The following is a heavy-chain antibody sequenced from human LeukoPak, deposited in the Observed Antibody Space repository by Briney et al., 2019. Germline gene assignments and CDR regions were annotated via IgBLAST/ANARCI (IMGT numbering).Heavy chain of an antibody. CDR2: ISYDGSNK. CDR1: GFTFSNYV. J-gene: IGHJ4*02. CDR3: AKANQRGTYFASGSIRSAVDY. V-gene: IGHV3-30*18. D-gene: IGHD3-10*01. Sequence: GGSLRLSCAGSGFTFSNYVMHWVRQAPGKGLEWVAFISYDGSNKYYADSVKGRFTISRDNSKNTLYLQMNSLRAEDTAVYYCAKANQRGTYFASGSIRSAVDYWGQGTLVTVSS.